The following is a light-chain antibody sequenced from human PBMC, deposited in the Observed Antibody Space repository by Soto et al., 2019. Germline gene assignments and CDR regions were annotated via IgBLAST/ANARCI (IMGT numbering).Light chain of an antibody. J-gene: IGKJ4*01. CDR1: QAFTTT. V-gene: IGKV1-13*02. Sequence: AIQLTQTPSSLSASVGDSVTITCRASQAFTTTLAWYQQRPGKAPQLLIYDASTLQGGVPSRFSGSGSGTDFTLTISGLQREDFATYHCHQYRTYPTFGGGTKVEIK. CDR2: DAS. CDR3: HQYRTYPT.